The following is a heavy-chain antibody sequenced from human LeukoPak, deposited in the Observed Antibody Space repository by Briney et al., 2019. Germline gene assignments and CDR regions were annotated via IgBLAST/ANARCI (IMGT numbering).Heavy chain of an antibody. J-gene: IGHJ4*02. CDR2: INPNSGGT. CDR3: ASGTGPFDY. CDR1: GGTFSSYA. Sequence: ASVKVSCKASGGTFSSYAISWVRQAPGQGLEWMGWINPNSGGTNYAQKFQGRVTMTRDTSISTAYMELSRLRSDDTAVYYCASGTGPFDYWGQGTLVTVSS. V-gene: IGHV1-2*02. D-gene: IGHD1-26*01.